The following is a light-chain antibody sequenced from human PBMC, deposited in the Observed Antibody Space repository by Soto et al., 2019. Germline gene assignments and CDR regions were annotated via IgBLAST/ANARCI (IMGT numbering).Light chain of an antibody. J-gene: IGKJ5*01. Sequence: EIVLTQSPGTLSLSPGERATLSCRASQSVSSSYLAWYQQKPGQAPRLLIYGASSRATGIPDRFSGSGSGTDFTLTISRLEPEDFAVYYCQQYGSSITF. CDR3: QQYGSSIT. CDR1: QSVSSSY. CDR2: GAS. V-gene: IGKV3-20*01.